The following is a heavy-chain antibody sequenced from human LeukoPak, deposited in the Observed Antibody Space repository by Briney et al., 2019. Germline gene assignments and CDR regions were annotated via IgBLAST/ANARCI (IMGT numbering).Heavy chain of an antibody. CDR3: ARLSTSTLYRGGSVYYYNYGMDV. D-gene: IGHD2-2*01. CDR2: ISSTSGTI. Sequence: PGGSLRLSCAASGFTFSSYSMNWVRQAPGKGLEWLSYISSTSGTIYYADSVKGRFTISRDNAKNSLFLQMNSLRAEDTAVYYCARLSTSTLYRGGSVYYYNYGMDVWGQGTTVTVSS. J-gene: IGHJ6*02. V-gene: IGHV3-48*01. CDR1: GFTFSSYS.